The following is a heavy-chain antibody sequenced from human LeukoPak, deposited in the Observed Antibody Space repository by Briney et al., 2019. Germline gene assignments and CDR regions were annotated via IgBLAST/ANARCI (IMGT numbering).Heavy chain of an antibody. D-gene: IGHD3-22*01. V-gene: IGHV3-9*03. CDR1: GFTFDDYA. CDR3: AKGSSYYYYSSAWFDY. CDR2: ISWNGGRI. Sequence: PGGSLRLSCAASGFTFDDYAMHWVRQAPGKGLEWVSGISWNGGRIGYADSVKGRFTISRDNAKNSLYLHMNSLRAEDMALYYCAKGSSYYYYSSAWFDYWGQGTLVTVSS. J-gene: IGHJ4*02.